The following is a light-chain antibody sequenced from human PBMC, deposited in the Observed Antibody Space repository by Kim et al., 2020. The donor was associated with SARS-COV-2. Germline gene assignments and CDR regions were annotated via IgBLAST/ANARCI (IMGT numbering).Light chain of an antibody. J-gene: IGLJ7*01. CDR1: SSNIGAGYD. CDR2: GHS. CDR3: QSYDSSLGGSV. Sequence: QAVLTQPPSVSGAPGQRVTISCTGSSSNIGAGYDVHWYQQLPGTAPKLLIHGHSNRPSGVPDRFSGSKSGTSASLAITGLQAEDEADYYCQSYDSSLGGSVFGGGTQLSVL. V-gene: IGLV1-40*01.